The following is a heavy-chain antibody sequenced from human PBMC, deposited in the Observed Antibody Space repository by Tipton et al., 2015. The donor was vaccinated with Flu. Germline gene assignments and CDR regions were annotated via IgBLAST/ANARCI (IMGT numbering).Heavy chain of an antibody. D-gene: IGHD2-2*01. J-gene: IGHJ3*01. Sequence: TLSLTCAVYGGSFSPYHWSWIRQPPGKGLEWIGEINHSGSTNYNPSLKSRVTISVDTSKSQFSLKMSSVTAADTALYYCARGRGGVVGYCSGTSCAGGDFWGHETMVTVSS. CDR1: GGSFSPYH. CDR2: INHSGST. V-gene: IGHV4-34*01. CDR3: ARGRGGVVGYCSGTSCAGGDF.